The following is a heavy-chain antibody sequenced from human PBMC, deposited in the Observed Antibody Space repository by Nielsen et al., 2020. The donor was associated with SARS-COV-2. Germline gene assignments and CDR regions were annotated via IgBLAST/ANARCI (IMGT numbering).Heavy chain of an antibody. CDR2: INHSGGT. CDR3: AREERHQQMATDY. D-gene: IGHD6-13*01. CDR1: GGSFSTYS. Sequence: SETLSLTCAVSGGSFSTYSWSWIRQPPGKGLEWIGEINHSGGTNYNPSLESRVTISVDTSKNQFTLRLKSVTAADTAVYFCAREERHQQMATDYWGQGNLVTVTS. J-gene: IGHJ4*02. V-gene: IGHV4-34*01.